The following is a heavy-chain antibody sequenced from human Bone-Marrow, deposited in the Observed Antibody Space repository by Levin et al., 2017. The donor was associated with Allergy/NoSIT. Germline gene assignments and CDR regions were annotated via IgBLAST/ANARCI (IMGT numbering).Heavy chain of an antibody. CDR1: GYIFTDYY. Sequence: ASVKVSCEASGYIFTDYYVHWVRQAPGQGLEWMGWVNPKTGGTHYIQKFEGRVTMTRDASLSTAYMELSRLTSDDTAVYFCAILTHYYDSSGPHSFDVWGQGTMVTVTS. CDR2: VNPKTGGT. CDR3: AILTHYYDSSGPHSFDV. J-gene: IGHJ3*01. V-gene: IGHV1-2*02. D-gene: IGHD3-22*01.